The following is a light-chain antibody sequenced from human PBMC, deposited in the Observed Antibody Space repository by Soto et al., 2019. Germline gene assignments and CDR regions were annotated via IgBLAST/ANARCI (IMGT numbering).Light chain of an antibody. Sequence: QSALTQPRSVSGSPGQSVTSSCTGSSSDVGAYNYVSWYQHHPGKAPKVMIFDVSERPSGVPDRFSGSKSGNTASLTISGFQAEDEGDYYCCSYAGTYSWVFGGGTKVTVL. J-gene: IGLJ3*02. V-gene: IGLV2-11*01. CDR2: DVS. CDR1: SSDVGAYNY. CDR3: CSYAGTYSWV.